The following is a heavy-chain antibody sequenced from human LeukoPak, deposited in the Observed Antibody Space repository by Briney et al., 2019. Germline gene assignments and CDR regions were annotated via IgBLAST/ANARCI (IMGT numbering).Heavy chain of an antibody. Sequence: ASVKVSCKVSGYTLTELSMHWVRQAPGKGLEWMGGFDPEDGETIYAQKFQGRVTMTRNTSISTAYMELSSLRSEDTAVYYCARRRKVYYLDPWGQGTLVTVSS. D-gene: IGHD2-8*01. CDR2: FDPEDGET. V-gene: IGHV1-24*01. CDR1: GYTLTELS. J-gene: IGHJ5*02. CDR3: ARRRKVYYLDP.